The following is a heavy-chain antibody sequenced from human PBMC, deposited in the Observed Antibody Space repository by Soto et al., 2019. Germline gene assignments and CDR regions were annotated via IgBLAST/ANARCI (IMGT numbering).Heavy chain of an antibody. V-gene: IGHV1-46*01. J-gene: IGHJ6*02. CDR3: ARDLQGYYGMDV. CDR1: GYTFTSYY. Sequence: ASVKVSCKASGYTFTSYYMHWVRQAPGQGLEWMGIINPSGGSTSYAQKFQGRVTMTTDTSTSTAYMELRSLRSDDTAVYYCARDLQGYYGMDVWGQGTTVTVSS. CDR2: INPSGGST.